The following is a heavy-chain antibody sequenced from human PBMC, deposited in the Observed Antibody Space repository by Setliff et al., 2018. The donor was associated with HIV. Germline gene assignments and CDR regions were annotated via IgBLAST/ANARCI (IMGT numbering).Heavy chain of an antibody. V-gene: IGHV3-7*01. J-gene: IGHJ6*03. Sequence: PGGSLRLSCAASGFTFSSYAMSWVRQAPGKGLEWVANIKQDGSSGYEYYADSVKGRFTISRDSAKNSLYLQTSSLRAEDTAVYYCAREVYRYDDGSESMDVWGKGTTVTVSS. CDR3: AREVYRYDDGSESMDV. CDR1: GFTFSSYA. D-gene: IGHD5-18*01. CDR2: IKQDGSSGYE.